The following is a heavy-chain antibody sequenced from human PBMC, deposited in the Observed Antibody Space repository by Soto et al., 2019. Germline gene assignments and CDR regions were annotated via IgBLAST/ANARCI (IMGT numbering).Heavy chain of an antibody. J-gene: IGHJ6*02. CDR2: VIPLFDTA. Sequence: QVQLVQSGAEVKKPGASVKISCKASGYTFTDYFIHWVRQAPGQGFEWLGGVIPLFDTAYYAQIFRGRLRISADGATTTAYMELSGLTSADTAVYFCATGGHNDGYNFYHGMDVWGQGTTVTVS. D-gene: IGHD5-18*01. CDR1: GYTFTDYF. CDR3: ATGGHNDGYNFYHGMDV. V-gene: IGHV1-69*01.